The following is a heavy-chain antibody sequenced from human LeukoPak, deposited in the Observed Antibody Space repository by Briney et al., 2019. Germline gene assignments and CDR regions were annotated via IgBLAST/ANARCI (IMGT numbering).Heavy chain of an antibody. V-gene: IGHV4-59*12. CDR2: IYHSGST. CDR3: ARDLPDYYDSSGYYGMDV. J-gene: IGHJ6*02. D-gene: IGHD3-22*01. CDR1: GGSISSYY. Sequence: SETLSLTCTVSGGSISSYYWSWIRQPPGKGLEWIGEIYHSGSTNYNPSLKSRVTISVDKSKNQFSLKLSSVTAADTAVYYCARDLPDYYDSSGYYGMDVWGQGTTVTVSS.